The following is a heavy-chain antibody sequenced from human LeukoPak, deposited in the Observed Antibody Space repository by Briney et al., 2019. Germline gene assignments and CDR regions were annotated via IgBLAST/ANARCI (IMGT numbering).Heavy chain of an antibody. CDR3: ARAPRGSSSWYYFDY. V-gene: IGHV3-30*04. J-gene: IGHJ4*02. Sequence: GGSLRLSCAASGFTFSSYAMHWVRQAPGKGLEWVAVISYDGSNKYYADSVKGRFTISRDNSKNTLYLQMNSLRAEDTAVYYCARAPRGSSSWYYFDYWDQGTLVTVSS. CDR1: GFTFSSYA. D-gene: IGHD6-13*01. CDR2: ISYDGSNK.